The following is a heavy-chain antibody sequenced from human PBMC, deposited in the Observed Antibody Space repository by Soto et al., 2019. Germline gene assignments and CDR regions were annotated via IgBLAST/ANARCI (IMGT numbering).Heavy chain of an antibody. Sequence: KVSCKASGGTFSSYTISWVRQAPGQGLEWMGRIIPILGIANYAQKFQGRVTITADKSTSTAYMELSSLRSEDTAVYYCARGRSGYPNDYKAVWGKGSTVTVSS. V-gene: IGHV1-69*02. D-gene: IGHD5-12*01. CDR3: ARGRSGYPNDYKAV. CDR1: GGTFSSYT. J-gene: IGHJ6*03. CDR2: IIPILGIA.